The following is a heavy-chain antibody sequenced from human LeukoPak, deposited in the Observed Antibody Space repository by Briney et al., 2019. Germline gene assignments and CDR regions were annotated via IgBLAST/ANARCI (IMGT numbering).Heavy chain of an antibody. CDR2: IKTNTGNP. Sequence: ASVKVSCKASGYTFTSYGISWVRQAPGQGLEWMGWIKTNTGNPTYAQGFTGRFVFSLDTSVSTAYLQISSLKAEDTAVYYCARDYIRELWGGLPPSLDAFDIWGQGTMVTVSS. D-gene: IGHD1-7*01. J-gene: IGHJ3*02. CDR1: GYTFTSYG. V-gene: IGHV7-4-1*02. CDR3: ARDYIRELWGGLPPSLDAFDI.